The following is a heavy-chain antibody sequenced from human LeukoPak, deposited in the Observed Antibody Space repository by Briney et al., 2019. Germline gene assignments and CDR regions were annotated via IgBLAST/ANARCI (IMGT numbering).Heavy chain of an antibody. V-gene: IGHV3-23*01. D-gene: IGHD5-24*01. CDR1: GFNFSDVW. CDR3: AKDIQLST. Sequence: PGGSLRLSCEASGFNFSDVWMNWVRQAPGKGLEWVSLISFSGDNSYYADSVKGRFTISRDNSKNTLSLQMNSLRVEDTAIYYCAKDIQLSTWGLGTMVTVSS. J-gene: IGHJ3*01. CDR2: ISFSGDNS.